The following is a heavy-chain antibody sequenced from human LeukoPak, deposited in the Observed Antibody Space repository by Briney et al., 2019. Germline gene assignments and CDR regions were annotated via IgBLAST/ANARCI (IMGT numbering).Heavy chain of an antibody. V-gene: IGHV4-59*08. CDR2: IYYTGKT. D-gene: IGHD1-26*01. J-gene: IGHJ5*01. CDR1: GGSINDYY. Sequence: SETLSLTCTVSGGSINDYYWSWIRQSPENGLECLSYIYYTGKTNYNPSLESRLTVSVDTSKTPVFLKLRSVTAADTAVYYCARQPGSFYEVGASDSWGQGTLVTVSS. CDR3: ARQPGSFYEVGASDS.